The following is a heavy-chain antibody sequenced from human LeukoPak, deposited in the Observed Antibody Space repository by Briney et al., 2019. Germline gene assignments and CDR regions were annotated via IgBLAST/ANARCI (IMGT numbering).Heavy chain of an antibody. CDR3: ARGGYYYGSGSYSSDY. D-gene: IGHD3-10*01. Sequence: GGSLRLSCAASGFTFSSYGMHWVRQAPGKGLEWVAFIRYDGSNKYYADSVKGRSTISRDNSKNTLYLQMNSLRAEDTAVFYCARGGYYYGSGSYSSDYWGQGTLVTVSS. J-gene: IGHJ4*02. CDR1: GFTFSSYG. V-gene: IGHV3-30*02. CDR2: IRYDGSNK.